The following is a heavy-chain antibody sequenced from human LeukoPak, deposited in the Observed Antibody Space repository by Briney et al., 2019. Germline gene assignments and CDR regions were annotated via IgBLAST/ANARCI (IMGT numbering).Heavy chain of an antibody. CDR1: GFTFSSYW. CDR2: IKQDGSER. V-gene: IGHV3-7*03. CDR3: AKDRQQLVRYYYYMDV. Sequence: GGSLRLSCAASGFTFSSYWMSWVRQAPGKGLEWVANIKQDGSERYYVDSVKGRFTISRDNAKNSLYLQMNSLRAEDTALYYCAKDRQQLVRYYYYMDVWGKGTTVTVSS. D-gene: IGHD6-13*01. J-gene: IGHJ6*03.